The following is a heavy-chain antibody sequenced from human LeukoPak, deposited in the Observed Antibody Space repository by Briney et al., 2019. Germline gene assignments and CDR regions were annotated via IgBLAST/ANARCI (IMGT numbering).Heavy chain of an antibody. CDR3: ARDSLFNWNDGAFDI. CDR2: IYSGGST. D-gene: IGHD1-20*01. J-gene: IGHJ3*02. Sequence: GGSLRLSCAASGFTVSSNYMSWVRQAPGKGLEWVSVIYSGGSTYYADSVKGRFTISRDNSKNTLYLQMNGLRAEDTAVYYCARDSLFNWNDGAFDIWGQGTMVTVSS. V-gene: IGHV3-53*01. CDR1: GFTVSSNY.